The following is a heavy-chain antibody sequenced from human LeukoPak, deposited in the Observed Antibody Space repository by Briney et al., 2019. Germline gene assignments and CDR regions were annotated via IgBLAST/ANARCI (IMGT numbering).Heavy chain of an antibody. D-gene: IGHD5-12*01. CDR1: GGSICGAVYC. CDR2: IFHSGNN. J-gene: IGHJ4*02. V-gene: IGHV4-30-2*01. Sequence: SQTLSLTCAVSGGSICGAVYCWSSIRQHPGRCLEWVGYIFHSGNNYYTPSLKSRVTISVDRSKNQFSLKLSSVTAADTAMYFCARGNSDYAYYFDYWGQGALVTVSS. CDR3: ARGNSDYAYYFDY.